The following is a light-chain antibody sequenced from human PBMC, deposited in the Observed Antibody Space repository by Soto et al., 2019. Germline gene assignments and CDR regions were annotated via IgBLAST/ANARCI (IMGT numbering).Light chain of an antibody. CDR3: QQYGSSPRT. Sequence: EIVLTQSPGTLSLSPGERATLSCRASQSVSSNFLAWYQQKPGQAPRLLISGASNRATGIPDRFSGSGSGTDFTITISKLEPEDFAVYYCQQYGSSPRTFGQGTKVDIK. CDR1: QSVSSNF. CDR2: GAS. J-gene: IGKJ1*01. V-gene: IGKV3-20*01.